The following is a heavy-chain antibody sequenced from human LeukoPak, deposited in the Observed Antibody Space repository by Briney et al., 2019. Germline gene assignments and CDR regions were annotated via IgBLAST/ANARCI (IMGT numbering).Heavy chain of an antibody. J-gene: IGHJ3*02. D-gene: IGHD3-9*01. Sequence: PGGSLRLSCAASGFTFSSYGMHWVRQAPGKGLEWVAVIWYDGSNKYYADSVKGRFTISRDNSKNTLYLQMNSLRAEDTAVYYCARGFDILTGYSDDAFDIWGQGTMVTVSS. CDR2: IWYDGSNK. CDR1: GFTFSSYG. V-gene: IGHV3-33*01. CDR3: ARGFDILTGYSDDAFDI.